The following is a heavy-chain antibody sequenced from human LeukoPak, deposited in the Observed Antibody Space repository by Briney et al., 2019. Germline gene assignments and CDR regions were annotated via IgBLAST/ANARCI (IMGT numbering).Heavy chain of an antibody. CDR2: ISSGSSHI. J-gene: IGHJ4*02. CDR1: GFSFTSYS. D-gene: IGHD1-26*01. Sequence: GGSLRLSCAAPGFSFTSYSMNWVRQAPGKGLEWVSSISSGSSHIYYADSVRGRFTISRDNAKNSLYLQMNRLRAEGAAVYYCARDAKQFYSGSHPSFEYWGQGTLVTVSS. CDR3: ARDAKQFYSGSHPSFEY. V-gene: IGHV3-21*01.